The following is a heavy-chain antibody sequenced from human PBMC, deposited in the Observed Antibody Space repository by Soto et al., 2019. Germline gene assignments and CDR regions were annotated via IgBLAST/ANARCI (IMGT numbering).Heavy chain of an antibody. V-gene: IGHV1-18*01. CDR2: ISPYNGNT. CDR1: GYTFSTYG. CDR3: ARIPEQYTSRYYQYAMDV. Sequence: QVQLVQSGAEVKKPGASVTVSCKASGYTFSTYGVTWVRQAPGQGLEWMGWISPYNGNTNSAQRLQGRVTMTTDTSTTTAYMDLRSLRSDDTAVYYCARIPEQYTSRYYQYAMDVWGQGTTVTVSS. J-gene: IGHJ6*02. D-gene: IGHD6-13*01.